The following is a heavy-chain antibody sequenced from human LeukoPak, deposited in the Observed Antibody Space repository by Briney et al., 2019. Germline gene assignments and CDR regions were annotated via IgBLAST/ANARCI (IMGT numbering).Heavy chain of an antibody. V-gene: IGHV4-4*09. J-gene: IGHJ4*02. CDR3: ARDSTGGGVNY. CDR2: ISTSEST. D-gene: IGHD6-13*01. CDR1: RGSISTYY. Sequence: SETLSLTCTISRGSISTYYWSWIRQPPGKGLEWIGYISTSESTNYNPSLKSRITISVDTSKNQFSLNLSSVTAADTAVYYCARDSTGGGVNYWGQGTLVTVSS.